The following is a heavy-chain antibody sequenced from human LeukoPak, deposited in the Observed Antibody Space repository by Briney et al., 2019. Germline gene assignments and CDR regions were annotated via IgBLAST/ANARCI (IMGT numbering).Heavy chain of an antibody. J-gene: IGHJ4*02. Sequence: LEWIGSIYYSGSTYYNPSLKSRVTISVDTSKNQFSLKLSSVTAADTAVYYCARLHTALGIYWGQGTLVTVSS. CDR3: ARLHTALGIY. V-gene: IGHV4-39*01. CDR2: IYYSGST. D-gene: IGHD5-18*01.